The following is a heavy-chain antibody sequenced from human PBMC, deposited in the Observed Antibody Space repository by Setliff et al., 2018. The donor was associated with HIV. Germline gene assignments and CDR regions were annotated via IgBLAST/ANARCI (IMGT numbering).Heavy chain of an antibody. D-gene: IGHD2-15*01. J-gene: IGHJ1*01. CDR2: INPSSGST. CDR3: ARDPAPSSSASSFHH. CDR1: GYTFTSYY. V-gene: IGHV1-46*01. Sequence: ASVKVSCKASGYTFTSYYMHWVRQAPGQGLEWMGIINPSSGSTTYAQKFHGRVTMTRDTSTSTADMELSSLRSEDTAVYYCARDPAPSSSASSFHHSGQGTSVTVS.